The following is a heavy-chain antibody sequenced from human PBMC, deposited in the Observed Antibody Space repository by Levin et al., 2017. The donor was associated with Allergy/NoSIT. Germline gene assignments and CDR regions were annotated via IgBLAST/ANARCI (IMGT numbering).Heavy chain of an antibody. CDR3: ARDRDSDLLIGFSFDN. J-gene: IGHJ4*02. CDR2: IHHSGST. CDR1: GGSITSNNYY. V-gene: IGHV4-39*07. Sequence: SETLSLICAVSGGSITSNNYYWGWIRQSPGKGLEWIGTIHHSGSTYYNPSLKSRVTISANTSKNQVSLKVISVTAADTAVYYCARDRDSDLLIGFSFDNWGQGILVTVSS. D-gene: IGHD3-9*01.